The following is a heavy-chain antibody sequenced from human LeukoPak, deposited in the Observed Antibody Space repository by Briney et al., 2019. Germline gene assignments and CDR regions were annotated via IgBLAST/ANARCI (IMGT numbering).Heavy chain of an antibody. CDR1: GFTFMSYA. Sequence: GRSLRLSCAASGFTFMSYAMHWVRQAPGKRLEWVAVISYDGSNKYYADSVKGQFTISRDNSKNTLYLQMNRLRPEDTAVYYCARGRYCSGGTCYSYFHYYGMDVWGKGTTVAVSS. J-gene: IGHJ6*04. D-gene: IGHD2-15*01. CDR2: ISYDGSNK. V-gene: IGHV3-30*04. CDR3: ARGRYCSGGTCYSYFHYYGMDV.